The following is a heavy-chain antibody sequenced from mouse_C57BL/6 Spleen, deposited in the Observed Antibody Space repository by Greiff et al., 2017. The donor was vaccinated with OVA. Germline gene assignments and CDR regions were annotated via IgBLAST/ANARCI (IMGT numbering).Heavy chain of an antibody. Sequence: EVKLVESGGGLVKPGGSLKLSCAASGFTFSDYGMHWVRQAPEKGLEWVAYISSGSSTIYYADTVKGRFTISRDNAKNTLFLQMTSLRSEDTAMYYCARPLPDYYAMDYWGQGTSVTVSS. CDR2: ISSGSSTI. CDR3: ARPLPDYYAMDY. D-gene: IGHD5-5*01. V-gene: IGHV5-17*01. J-gene: IGHJ4*01. CDR1: GFTFSDYG.